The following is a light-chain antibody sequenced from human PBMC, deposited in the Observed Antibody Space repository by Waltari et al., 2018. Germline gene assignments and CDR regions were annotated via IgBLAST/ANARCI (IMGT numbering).Light chain of an antibody. Sequence: EIVLTQSPGTLSSSPGERATLPCRASQSVTSISLTLYKQKLGQAPRLLIYGTSSRATGIPDRFSGSGSGTDFTLTISRLEPEDFAVYYCQQYDGEVVTFGGGTKVEIK. V-gene: IGKV3-20*01. CDR1: QSVTSIS. CDR2: GTS. CDR3: QQYDGEVVT. J-gene: IGKJ4*01.